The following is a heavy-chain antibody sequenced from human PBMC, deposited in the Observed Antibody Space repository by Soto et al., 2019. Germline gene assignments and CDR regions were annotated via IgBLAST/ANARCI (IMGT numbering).Heavy chain of an antibody. CDR1: GYTFTSYY. V-gene: IGHV1-46*01. CDR2: INPSGGST. D-gene: IGHD4-17*01. J-gene: IGHJ4*02. CDR3: AFYGDSRDYFDY. Sequence: GRSLRLSCKASGYTFTSYYMHWVRQAPGQGLEWMGIINPSGGSTSYAQKFQGRVTMTRDTSTSTVYMELSSLRSEDTAVYYCAFYGDSRDYFDYWGQGTLVTVS.